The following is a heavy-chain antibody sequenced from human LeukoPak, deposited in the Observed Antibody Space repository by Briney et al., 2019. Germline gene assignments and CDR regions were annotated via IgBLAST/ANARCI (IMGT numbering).Heavy chain of an antibody. V-gene: IGHV1-69*06. J-gene: IGHJ4*02. D-gene: IGHD6-19*01. Sequence: SVTVSFKASGGTFIIYAISWVRQAPGQGLEWMGGIIPIFGTANYAQKFQGRVTITADKSTSTAYMELSSLRSEDTAVYYCAVGYSSGWAIGWYFDYWGQGTLVTVSS. CDR3: AVGYSSGWAIGWYFDY. CDR1: GGTFIIYA. CDR2: IIPIFGTA.